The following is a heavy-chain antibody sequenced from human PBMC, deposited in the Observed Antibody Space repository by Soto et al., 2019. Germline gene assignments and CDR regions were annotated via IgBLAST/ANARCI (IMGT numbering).Heavy chain of an antibody. J-gene: IGHJ4*02. CDR2: IYPGDSDT. D-gene: IGHD3-22*01. V-gene: IGHV5-51*01. CDR3: ARPPAPCYYDSLYY. Sequence: GASLKISCKGSGYSFTSYWVGWVRQMPGKGLEWMGIIYPGDSDTRYSPSFQGQVTISADKSISTAYLQWSSLKASDTAMYYCARPPAPCYYDSLYYCGQGTQVTVYS. CDR1: GYSFTSYW.